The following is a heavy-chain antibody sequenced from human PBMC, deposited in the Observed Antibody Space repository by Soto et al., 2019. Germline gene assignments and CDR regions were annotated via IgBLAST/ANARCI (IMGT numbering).Heavy chain of an antibody. J-gene: IGHJ4*02. CDR3: ATPAEPLDTAMLKGLAH. V-gene: IGHV1-69*01. CDR2: IIPIFGAP. D-gene: IGHD5-18*01. Sequence: QVQLVQSGAEVKKPGSSVKVSCTASGGTFSNTASIWVRQAPGQGLEWMGGIIPIFGAPNYAQKFQGRLMISADDSASKAYMELNTLTSEDTAVYYCATPAEPLDTAMLKGLAHWGQGTLVTVSS. CDR1: GGTFSNTA.